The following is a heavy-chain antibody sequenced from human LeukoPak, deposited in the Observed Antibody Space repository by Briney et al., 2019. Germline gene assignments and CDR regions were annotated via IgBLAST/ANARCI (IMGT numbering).Heavy chain of an antibody. CDR1: GGSISSSSYY. V-gene: IGHV4-39*07. Sequence: PSETLSLTCTVSGGSISSSSYYWGWIRQPPGKGLEWIGEINHSGSTNYNPSLKSRVTISVDTSKNQFSLKLSSVTAADTAVYYCARVGFYGPLDWFDPWGQGTLVTVSS. CDR3: ARVGFYGPLDWFDP. J-gene: IGHJ5*02. D-gene: IGHD3-16*01. CDR2: INHSGST.